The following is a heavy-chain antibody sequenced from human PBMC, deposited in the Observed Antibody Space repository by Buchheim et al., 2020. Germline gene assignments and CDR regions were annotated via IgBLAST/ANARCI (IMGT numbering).Heavy chain of an antibody. CDR3: AKDAYYDFWSGYRSAYYYGMDV. CDR2: ISYDGSNK. D-gene: IGHD3-3*01. V-gene: IGHV3-30*18. CDR1: GFTFSSYG. Sequence: QVQLVESGGGVVQPGRSLRLSCAASGFTFSSYGMHWVRQAPGKGLEWVAVISYDGSNKYYADSGKGRFTISRDNSKNTLDLQMNSLRAEDTAVYYCAKDAYYDFWSGYRSAYYYGMDVWGQGTT. J-gene: IGHJ6*02.